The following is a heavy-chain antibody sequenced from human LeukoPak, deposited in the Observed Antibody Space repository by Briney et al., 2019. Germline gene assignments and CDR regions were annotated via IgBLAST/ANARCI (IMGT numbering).Heavy chain of an antibody. Sequence: PGGSLRLSCAASGFTFSSYAMHWVRQAPGKGLERVAVISYDRTNKYYADSVKGRFTVFRDNSKNTLYLHMNSLRAEDTAVYYCARGTYGEYVLGAFDIWGQGTMVTVSS. J-gene: IGHJ3*02. V-gene: IGHV3-30-3*01. CDR3: ARGTYGEYVLGAFDI. D-gene: IGHD4-17*01. CDR1: GFTFSSYA. CDR2: ISYDRTNK.